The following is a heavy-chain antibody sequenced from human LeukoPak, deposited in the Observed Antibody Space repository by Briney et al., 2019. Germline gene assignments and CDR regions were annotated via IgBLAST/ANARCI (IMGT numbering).Heavy chain of an antibody. V-gene: IGHV3-74*01. CDR1: GFTFSSYW. J-gene: IGHJ5*02. D-gene: IGHD6-19*01. CDR3: ARNSGGWGTNWFDP. CDR2: INSDGSST. Sequence: PGGSLRLSCAASGFTFSSYWMHWVRQAPGKGLVWVSRINSDGSSTSYADSVKGRFTISRDNSKNTLYLQMNSLRAEDTAVYYCARNSGGWGTNWFDPWGQGTLVTVSS.